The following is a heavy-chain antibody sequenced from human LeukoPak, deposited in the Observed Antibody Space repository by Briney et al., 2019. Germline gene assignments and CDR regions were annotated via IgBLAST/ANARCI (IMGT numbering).Heavy chain of an antibody. V-gene: IGHV1-46*01. Sequence: ASVKVSCKASGYSFTSQYMHWVRQAPGQGLEWMGIINPTGGSTSYAQKFQGRVTMTRDTSISTAYMELSRLRSDDTAVYYCARDHSSSFGFDYWGQGTLVTVSS. J-gene: IGHJ4*02. D-gene: IGHD6-6*01. CDR1: GYSFTSQY. CDR2: INPTGGST. CDR3: ARDHSSSFGFDY.